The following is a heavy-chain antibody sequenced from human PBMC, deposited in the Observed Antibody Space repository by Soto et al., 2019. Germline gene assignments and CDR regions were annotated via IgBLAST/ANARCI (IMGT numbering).Heavy chain of an antibody. CDR1: GDSVSTNIAA. J-gene: IGHJ6*02. V-gene: IGHV6-1*01. Sequence: QVQLQQSGPGLVKPSQTLSLTCAISGDSVSTNIAAWSWIRQSPSRGLEWLGRTLYRSSKWYNEYAVSVKSRMTINPDTSKNQFSLQLNSVTPEDTAVYYCARDAAPTLNYRHGMDVWGQGTAVTVSS. CDR2: TLYRSSKWYN. CDR3: ARDAAPTLNYRHGMDV. D-gene: IGHD1-7*01.